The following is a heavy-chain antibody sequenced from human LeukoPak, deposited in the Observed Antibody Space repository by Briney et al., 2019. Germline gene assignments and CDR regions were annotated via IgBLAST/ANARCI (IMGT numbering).Heavy chain of an antibody. D-gene: IGHD6-6*01. CDR3: TRDQASSSSINGY. J-gene: IGHJ4*02. V-gene: IGHV3-49*04. CDR1: GFTFSSYA. Sequence: PGGSLRLSCAASGFTFSSYAMSWVRQAPGKGLEWVGFIRSKAYGGTTEYAASVKGRFTISRDDSKSIAYLQMNSLKTEDTAVYYCTRDQASSSSINGYWGQGTLVTVSS. CDR2: IRSKAYGGTT.